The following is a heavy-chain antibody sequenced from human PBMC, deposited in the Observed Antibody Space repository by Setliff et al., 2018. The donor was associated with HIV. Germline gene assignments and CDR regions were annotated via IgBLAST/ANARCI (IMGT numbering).Heavy chain of an antibody. CDR2: INPNSGGT. CDR1: GYTFTGYY. J-gene: IGHJ3*02. Sequence: RASVKVSCKASGYTFTGYYMHWVRQAPGQGLEWMGWINPNSGGTNYAQKFQGRVTMTRDTSISTAYMELSRLRSDDTAVYYCARDSYYDSSGYYCLPPHAFDIWGQGTMVTVSS. CDR3: ARDSYYDSSGYYCLPPHAFDI. V-gene: IGHV1-2*02. D-gene: IGHD3-22*01.